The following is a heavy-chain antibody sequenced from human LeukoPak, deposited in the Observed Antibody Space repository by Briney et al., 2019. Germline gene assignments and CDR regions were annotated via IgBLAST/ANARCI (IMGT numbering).Heavy chain of an antibody. V-gene: IGHV4-31*02. CDR3: ARDEAISGAGYYYGMDV. J-gene: IGHJ6*02. D-gene: IGHD3-3*01. Sequence: YSGSTYYNPSLKSRVSISLDTSQNHFSLRLSSVTATDTAVYYCARDEAISGAGYYYGMDVWGQGTTVTVSS. CDR2: YSGST.